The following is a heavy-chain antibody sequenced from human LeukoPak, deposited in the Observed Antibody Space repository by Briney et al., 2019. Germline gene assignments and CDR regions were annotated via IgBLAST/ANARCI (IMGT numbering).Heavy chain of an antibody. CDR1: GFTFSSYW. CDR2: IKQDGSEK. CDR3: ARGRPIKWGLSGPIDY. J-gene: IGHJ4*02. D-gene: IGHD5-12*01. V-gene: IGHV3-7*03. Sequence: GGSLRLSCAASGFTFSSYWMSWVRQAPGKGLEWVANIKQDGSEKYYVDSVKGRFTISRDNAKNSLYLQMNSLRAEDTAVYYCARGRPIKWGLSGPIDYWGQGTLVTVSS.